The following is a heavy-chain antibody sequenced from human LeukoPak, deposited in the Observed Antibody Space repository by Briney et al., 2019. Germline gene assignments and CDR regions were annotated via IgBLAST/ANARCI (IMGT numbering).Heavy chain of an antibody. CDR1: GGSISSGGYS. Sequence: NPSQTLSLTCAVSGGSISSGGYSGSWIRQPPGKGLEWIGYIYHSGSTYYNPSLKSRVTISVDRSKTQFSLKLSSVTAADTAVYYCARDLGVGATPASDYYFDYWGQGTLVTVSP. D-gene: IGHD1-26*01. CDR2: IYHSGST. CDR3: ARDLGVGATPASDYYFDY. J-gene: IGHJ4*02. V-gene: IGHV4-30-2*01.